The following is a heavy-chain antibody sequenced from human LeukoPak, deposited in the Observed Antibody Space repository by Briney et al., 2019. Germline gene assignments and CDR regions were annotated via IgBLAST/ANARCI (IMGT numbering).Heavy chain of an antibody. CDR1: GFTVSTYY. D-gene: IGHD1-14*01. J-gene: IGHJ4*02. Sequence: GGTLRLSCAVSGFTVSTYYMSWVRQVPGKGLEWVSAISGSGGSTYYADSVKGRFTISRDNSKNTLYLQMNSLRAEDTAVYYCAKPARTDYVDYWGQGTLVTVSS. V-gene: IGHV3-23*01. CDR3: AKPARTDYVDY. CDR2: ISGSGGST.